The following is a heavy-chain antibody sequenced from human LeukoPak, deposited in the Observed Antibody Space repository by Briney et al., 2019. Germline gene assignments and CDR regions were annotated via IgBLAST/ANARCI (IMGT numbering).Heavy chain of an antibody. CDR3: SRGLTESGAKYYSDH. J-gene: IGHJ4*02. D-gene: IGHD4/OR15-4a*01. CDR2: IRSRLYGGTA. V-gene: IGHV3-49*04. CDR1: GFNFGDYA. Sequence: GGSLRLSCRGSGFNFGDYAMSWVRQAPGQGLEWVGLIRSRLYGGTAEYGASVKGRFTVSRDDSQGIAYLQMNSLKTDDTAVYYCSRGLTESGAKYYSDHWGQGTLVTVSS.